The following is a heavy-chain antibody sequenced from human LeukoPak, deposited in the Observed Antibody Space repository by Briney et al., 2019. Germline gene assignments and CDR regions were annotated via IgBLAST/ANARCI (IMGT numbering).Heavy chain of an antibody. V-gene: IGHV5-51*01. J-gene: IGHJ5*02. CDR3: ARTDYNFWFDH. CDR2: IYPADSDT. CDR1: GYIFTNYC. Sequence: GESLKISCKGSGYIFTNYCIVWVRQTPGKGLEWMGIIYPADSDTRYSPSFQGQVSISVDKSINTAYLQWTSLKASDTAMYYCARTDYNFWFDHWGQGTLVTVSS. D-gene: IGHD5-24*01.